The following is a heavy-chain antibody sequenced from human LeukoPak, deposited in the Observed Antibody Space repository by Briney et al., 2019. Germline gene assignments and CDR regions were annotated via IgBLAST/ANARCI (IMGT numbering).Heavy chain of an antibody. CDR3: AKNVYRYYDFWSGYYGYFDY. D-gene: IGHD3-3*01. CDR1: GFTFSTYA. V-gene: IGHV3-23*01. J-gene: IGHJ4*02. Sequence: GGSLRLSCAASGFTFSTYAVNWVRQAPGKGLEWVSAISSSGGTTYYADSVKGRFTISRDNSKNTLYLQMNSLRAEDTAVYYCAKNVYRYYDFWSGYYGYFDYWGQGTLVTVSS. CDR2: ISSSGGTT.